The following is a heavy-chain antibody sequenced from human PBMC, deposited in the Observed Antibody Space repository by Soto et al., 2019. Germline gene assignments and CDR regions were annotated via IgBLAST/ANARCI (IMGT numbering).Heavy chain of an antibody. V-gene: IGHV1-18*04. D-gene: IGHD2-2*01. J-gene: IGHJ1*01. CDR2: ISTYNGNT. CDR1: GYTFTNYG. Sequence: ASVKVSCKASGYTFTNYGISWVRQAPGQGLEWMGWISTYNGNTSYAQKLQGRVTLTADTSTSTAYMELRSLRSDDTAVYYCARGQMYCSTTSCYLTTAEYFQYWGQGTLVTVSS. CDR3: ARGQMYCSTTSCYLTTAEYFQY.